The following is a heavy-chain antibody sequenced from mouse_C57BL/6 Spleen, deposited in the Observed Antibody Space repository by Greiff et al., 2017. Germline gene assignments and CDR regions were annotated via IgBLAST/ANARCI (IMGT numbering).Heavy chain of an antibody. J-gene: IGHJ1*03. D-gene: IGHD1-1*01. CDR1: GYTFTTYP. V-gene: IGHV1-47*01. CDR3: ARGGLYGSSAYWYFDV. Sequence: QVQLQQSGAELVKPGASVKMSCKASGYTFTTYPIEWMKQNHGKSLEWIGNFHPYNDDTKYNEKFKGKDTLTVEKSSSTVYLELSRLTSDDSAVYYCARGGLYGSSAYWYFDVWGTGTTVTVSS. CDR2: FHPYNDDT.